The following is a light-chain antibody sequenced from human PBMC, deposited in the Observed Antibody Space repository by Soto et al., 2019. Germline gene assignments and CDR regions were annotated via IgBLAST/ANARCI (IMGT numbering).Light chain of an antibody. CDR1: SSNIGSNT. V-gene: IGLV1-44*01. CDR3: AAWDDSLNGPA. Sequence: QSVLTQPPSACGMPGQRVTISFSGSSSNIGSNTVNWYQQLPRTAPKLLIYSNSQRPSGVPDRFSGSKAGTSASLAISGLQSQDEADYYCAAWDDSLNGPAFGGGTKVTVL. J-gene: IGLJ2*01. CDR2: SNS.